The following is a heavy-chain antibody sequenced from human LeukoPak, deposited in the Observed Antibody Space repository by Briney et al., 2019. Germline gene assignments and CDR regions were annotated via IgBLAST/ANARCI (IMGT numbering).Heavy chain of an antibody. CDR1: GFTFSGYG. V-gene: IGHV3-30*03. CDR2: ISYDGSNK. D-gene: IGHD3-10*01. CDR3: VHFGSGSHRYFYT. Sequence: GGSLRLSCAASGFTFSGYGMHWVRQAPGKGLEWVAVISYDGSNKYYADSVKSRFTISRDNSKNTLYLQMNSLRAEDTAVYFCVHFGSGSHRYFYTWGQGTLVTVSS. J-gene: IGHJ4*02.